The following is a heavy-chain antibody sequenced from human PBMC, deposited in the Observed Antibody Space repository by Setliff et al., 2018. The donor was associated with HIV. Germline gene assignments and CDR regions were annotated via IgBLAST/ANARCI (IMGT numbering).Heavy chain of an antibody. V-gene: IGHV4-39*02. J-gene: IGHJ4*02. D-gene: IGHD5-18*01. Sequence: SETLSLTCTVSGDSVSRSNYYWAWIRQPPGKGLEWIGSIDYNEITYYNPSLKSRVTLSVDTSKNHFSLKLSSVTAADTAVYYCASGEYSYGYRFDYWGQGTLVTVSS. CDR3: ASGEYSYGYRFDY. CDR2: IDYNEIT. CDR1: GDSVSRSNYY.